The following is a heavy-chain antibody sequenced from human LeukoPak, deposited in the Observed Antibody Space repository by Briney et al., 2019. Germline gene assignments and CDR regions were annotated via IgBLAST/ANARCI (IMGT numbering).Heavy chain of an antibody. CDR3: AQSLLWFGESEYAFDI. CDR1: GGSISSYY. D-gene: IGHD3-10*01. V-gene: IGHV4-59*01. CDR2: IYYSGST. Sequence: SEILSLTCTVSGGSISSYYWRWFRQPPGKGLEWIGYIYYSGSTNYNPSLKSRVTISVDTSKNQFSLKLSSVTAAGTAVYYCAQSLLWFGESEYAFDIWGQGTMVTVSS. J-gene: IGHJ3*02.